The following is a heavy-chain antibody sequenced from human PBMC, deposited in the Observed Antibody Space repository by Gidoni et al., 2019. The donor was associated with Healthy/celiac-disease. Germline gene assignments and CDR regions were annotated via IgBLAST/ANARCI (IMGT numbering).Heavy chain of an antibody. CDR1: GGSFSGYY. D-gene: IGHD3-22*01. CDR2: INHSGST. V-gene: IGHV4-34*01. J-gene: IGHJ3*02. CDR3: ARSMIVVVIDAFDI. Sequence: QVQLQQWGAGLLKPSETLSLTCAVSGGSFSGYYWSWIRPPPGKGLEWIGEINHSGSTNYNPSLKSRVTISVDTSKNQFSLKLSSVTAADTAVYYCARSMIVVVIDAFDIWGQGTMVTVSS.